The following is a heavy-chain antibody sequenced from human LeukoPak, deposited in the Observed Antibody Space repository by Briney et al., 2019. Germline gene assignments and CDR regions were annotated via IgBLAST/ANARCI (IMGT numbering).Heavy chain of an antibody. J-gene: IGHJ4*02. CDR2: IYYSGST. V-gene: IGHV4-34*01. Sequence: SETLSLTCAVYGGSFSGYYWSWIRQPPGKGLEWIGNIYYSGSTYYNPSLKSRVIISVDTSKNQFSLKLSSVTAADTAVFYCARWAAAGLDYWGQGTLVTVSS. CDR1: GGSFSGYY. D-gene: IGHD6-13*01. CDR3: ARWAAAGLDY.